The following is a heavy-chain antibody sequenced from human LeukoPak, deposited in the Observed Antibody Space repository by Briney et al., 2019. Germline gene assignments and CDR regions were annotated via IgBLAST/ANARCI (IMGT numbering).Heavy chain of an antibody. D-gene: IGHD3-10*01. CDR2: LYYSGST. CDR1: GGSINTYY. J-gene: IGHJ4*02. CDR3: ARSTHYYDSGSYYFAPHFDY. Sequence: SETLSLTCTVSGGSINTYYWSWIRQPLGKGLEWIGFLYYSGSTRYNPSLKSRATISVDTSKNQFSLKLSSMTAADTAVYYCARSTHYYDSGSYYFAPHFDYWGQGTLVTVSS. V-gene: IGHV4-59*01.